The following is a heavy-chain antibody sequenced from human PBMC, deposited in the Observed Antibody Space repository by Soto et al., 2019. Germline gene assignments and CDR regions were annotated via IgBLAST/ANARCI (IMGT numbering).Heavy chain of an antibody. Sequence: SGPTLVNPTENLTLTCTFSAFSLSNAALGVSWIRQPPGKALEWLAHIFSDDEEPYSTSLKSRLAISKDSSKNQLVLTMTNMDPVDTATYYCAHTNVAGTVSNFDYWGQGTLVTVSS. CDR3: AHTNVAGTVSNFDY. CDR1: AFSLSNAALG. J-gene: IGHJ4*02. D-gene: IGHD6-19*01. V-gene: IGHV2-26*01. CDR2: IFSDDEE.